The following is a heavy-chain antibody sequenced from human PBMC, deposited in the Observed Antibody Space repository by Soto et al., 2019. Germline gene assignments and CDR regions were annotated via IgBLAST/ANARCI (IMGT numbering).Heavy chain of an antibody. CDR2: IYHTGST. D-gene: IGHD1-26*01. Sequence: SETLSLTCAVSGGSISSNNWWNWVRQPPGKGLEWIGEIYHTGSTNYNPSLKSRVTISVDKSKDQVSLKLNSVTAADTAVYYCAKRGGIYSPFHYWGQGTMAAVSS. J-gene: IGHJ4*02. V-gene: IGHV4-4*02. CDR1: GGSISSNNW. CDR3: AKRGGIYSPFHY.